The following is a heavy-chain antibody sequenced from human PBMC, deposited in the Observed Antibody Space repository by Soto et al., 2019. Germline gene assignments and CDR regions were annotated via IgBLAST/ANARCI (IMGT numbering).Heavy chain of an antibody. D-gene: IGHD5-12*01. Sequence: GASVKVSCKASGGTFSSYAISWVRQAPGQGLEWMGGIIPIFGTANYAQKFQGRVTITADESTSTAYMELSSLRSEDTAVYYCAREDRVEVATIGPCLDPWGQGTLVTVSS. CDR3: AREDRVEVATIGPCLDP. J-gene: IGHJ5*02. CDR2: IIPIFGTA. V-gene: IGHV1-69*13. CDR1: GGTFSSYA.